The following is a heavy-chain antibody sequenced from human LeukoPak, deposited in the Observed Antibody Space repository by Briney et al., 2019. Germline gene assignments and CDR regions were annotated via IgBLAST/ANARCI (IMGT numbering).Heavy chain of an antibody. Sequence: GGSLRLSCAASGFTFSSYSMNWVRQAPGKGLEWVSSISSSSSYIYYADSVRGRFTISRDNTKNSLYLQINSLRAEDTAVYYCARDPGYYYDSSGYYQEAPFDYWGQGTLVTVSS. V-gene: IGHV3-21*01. CDR3: ARDPGYYYDSSGYYQEAPFDY. J-gene: IGHJ4*02. CDR2: ISSSSSYI. CDR1: GFTFSSYS. D-gene: IGHD3-22*01.